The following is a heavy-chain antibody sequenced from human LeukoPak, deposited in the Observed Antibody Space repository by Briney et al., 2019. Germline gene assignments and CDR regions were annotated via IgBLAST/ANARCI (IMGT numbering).Heavy chain of an antibody. CDR1: GFTLSNYA. CDR2: SSGSGDTT. V-gene: IGHV3-23*01. D-gene: IGHD1-26*01. CDR3: ARVGASYGALDY. Sequence: PGGSLRLSCAASGFTLSNYAMTWVRQAPGKGLEWLSASSGSGDTTYYAASVKGRFTISRDNARNSLYLQMNSLRFEDTAIYYCARVGASYGALDYWGQGALVTVSS. J-gene: IGHJ4*02.